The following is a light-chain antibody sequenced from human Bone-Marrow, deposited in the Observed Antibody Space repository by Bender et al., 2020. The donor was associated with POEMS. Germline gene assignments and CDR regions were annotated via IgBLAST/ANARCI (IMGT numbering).Light chain of an antibody. J-gene: IGLJ3*02. V-gene: IGLV2-14*03. CDR2: DVN. CDR1: SSDVGAYDY. CDR3: SSYAGSSNLGV. Sequence: QSALTQPASVSGSPGQSITISCTGTSSDVGAYDYVAWYQQQPGKAPKVMIYDVNDRPSGVSNRFSGSKSGNTASLTVSGLQADDEADYYCSSYAGSSNLGVFGGGTKLTVL.